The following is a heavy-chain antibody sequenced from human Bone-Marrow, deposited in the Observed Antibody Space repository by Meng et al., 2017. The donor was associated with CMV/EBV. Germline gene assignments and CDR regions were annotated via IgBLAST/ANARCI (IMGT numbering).Heavy chain of an antibody. D-gene: IGHD5-24*01. CDR2: IRYDGSNK. V-gene: IGHV3-30*02. CDR1: GFPFSSYG. CDR3: AKRTERWLHLDY. Sequence: GESLKISCAASGFPFSSYGMHWVRQAPGKGLEWVAFIRYDGSNKYYADSVKGRFTISRDNSKNTLYLQMNSLRAEDTAVYYCAKRTERWLHLDYWGQGTLVTVSS. J-gene: IGHJ4*02.